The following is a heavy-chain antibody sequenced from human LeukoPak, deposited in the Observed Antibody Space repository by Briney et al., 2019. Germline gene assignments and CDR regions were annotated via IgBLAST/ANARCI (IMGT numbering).Heavy chain of an antibody. CDR1: GYTFTGYY. Sequence: GASVKVSCKASGYTFTGYYMHWVRQAPGQGLEWMGWINPNSCGTNYAQKFQGRVTMNRDTSISTAYMELSRLRSDDTAVYYCARDSIEVVPAGSNWFGPWGQGTLVTVSS. D-gene: IGHD2-2*01. J-gene: IGHJ5*02. V-gene: IGHV1-2*02. CDR2: INPNSCGT. CDR3: ARDSIEVVPAGSNWFGP.